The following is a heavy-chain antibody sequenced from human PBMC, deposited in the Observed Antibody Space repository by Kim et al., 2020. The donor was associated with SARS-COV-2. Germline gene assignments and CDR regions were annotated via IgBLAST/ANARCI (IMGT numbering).Heavy chain of an antibody. CDR3: ASSVQDYYDSSGYYLRDY. CDR1: GFTFSSYS. Sequence: GGSLRLSCAASGFTFSSYSMNWVRQAPGKGLEWVSSISSSSSYIYYADSVKGRFTISRDNAKNSLYLQMNSLRAEDTAVYYCASSVQDYYDSSGYYLRDYWGKGNLVTVAA. D-gene: IGHD3-22*01. CDR2: ISSSSSYI. J-gene: IGHJ4*02. V-gene: IGHV3-21*01.